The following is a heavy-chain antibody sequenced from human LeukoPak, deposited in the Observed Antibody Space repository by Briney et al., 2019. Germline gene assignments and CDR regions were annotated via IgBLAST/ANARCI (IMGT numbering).Heavy chain of an antibody. V-gene: IGHV3-21*01. D-gene: IGHD5-18*01. CDR3: ARDLGPDTAMLYYFDY. J-gene: IGHJ4*02. CDR1: GFAFSNYN. CDR2: ISSSSSYI. Sequence: GGSLRLSCAASGFAFSNYNMNWVRQAPGKGLEWVSSISSSSSYIYYADSVKGRFTISRDNAKNSLYLQMNSLRAEDTAVYYCARDLGPDTAMLYYFDYWGQGTLVTVSS.